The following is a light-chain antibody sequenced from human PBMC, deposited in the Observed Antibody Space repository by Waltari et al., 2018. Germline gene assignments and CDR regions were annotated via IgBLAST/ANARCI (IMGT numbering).Light chain of an antibody. V-gene: IGLV1-40*01. Sequence: QSVLTQPPSVSGAPGQRVTISCTGSSSNIGSGYDFPWYQQLPGTAPKLLIYGNVVRPSGVPDRFSASKSGTSASLAITGLQAEDEADYYCQSYDDSLSGWVFGGGTKVTVL. J-gene: IGLJ3*02. CDR2: GNV. CDR1: SSNIGSGYD. CDR3: QSYDDSLSGWV.